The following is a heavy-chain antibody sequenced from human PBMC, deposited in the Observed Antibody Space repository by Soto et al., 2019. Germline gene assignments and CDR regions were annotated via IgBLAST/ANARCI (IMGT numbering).Heavy chain of an antibody. CDR3: VTGGYGGNFDY. Sequence: SVKVSCKASGGTFSSYAISWVRQAPGQGLEWMGGIIPIFGTANYAQKFQGRVTITEDASTSTAYMELSSLRSEDTAVNYCVTGGYGGNFDYWGQGTLVTVSS. CDR2: IIPIFGTA. CDR1: GGTFSSYA. D-gene: IGHD5-12*01. J-gene: IGHJ4*02. V-gene: IGHV1-69*13.